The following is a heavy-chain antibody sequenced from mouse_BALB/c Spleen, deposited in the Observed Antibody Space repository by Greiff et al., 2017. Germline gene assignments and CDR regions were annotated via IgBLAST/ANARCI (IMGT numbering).Heavy chain of an antibody. J-gene: IGHJ4*01. V-gene: IGHV1S29*02. CDR3: ARSAYYGSSYAMDY. Sequence: VQLQQSGPELVKPGASVKISCKASGYTFTDYNMHWVKQSHGKSLEWIGYIYPYNGGTGYNQKFKSKATLTVDNSSSTAYMELRSLTSEDSAVYYCARSAYYGSSYAMDYWGQGTSVTVSS. CDR2: IYPYNGGT. D-gene: IGHD1-1*01. CDR1: GYTFTDYN.